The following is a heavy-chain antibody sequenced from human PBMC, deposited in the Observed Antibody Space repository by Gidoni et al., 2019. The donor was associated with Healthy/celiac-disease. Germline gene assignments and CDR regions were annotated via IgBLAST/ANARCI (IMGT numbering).Heavy chain of an antibody. J-gene: IGHJ4*02. D-gene: IGHD3-3*01. Sequence: QVTLKESGPVLVKPTETLTLTCTVTGFPLSNARMGVSWIRQPPGEALEWLAHIFSNDDKSYSTSLKSSLTITKATSKSHVVLTLTNMNPVHTATYSCARFCPVIFGVVIFDYWGQGTLVTVSS. CDR1: GFPLSNARMG. CDR3: ARFCPVIFGVVIFDY. CDR2: IFSNDDK. V-gene: IGHV2-26*01.